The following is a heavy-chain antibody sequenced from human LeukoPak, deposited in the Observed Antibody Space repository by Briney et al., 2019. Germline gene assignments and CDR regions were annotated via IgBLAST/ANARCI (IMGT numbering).Heavy chain of an antibody. J-gene: IGHJ4*02. CDR1: GFTFSSHA. V-gene: IGHV3-23*01. Sequence: GGSLRLSCAASGFTFSSHAMSWVRQAPGKGLEWVSGISDSGSSTYYADSVKGRFTISRDNSKNTMYLQMNSLRAEDTAVYYCAKVVAWVDYWGQGTLVTVSS. CDR3: AKVVAWVDY. CDR2: ISDSGSST. D-gene: IGHD2-15*01.